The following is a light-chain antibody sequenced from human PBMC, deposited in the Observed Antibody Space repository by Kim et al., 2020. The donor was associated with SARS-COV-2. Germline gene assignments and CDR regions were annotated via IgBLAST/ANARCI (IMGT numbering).Light chain of an antibody. Sequence: SYELTQPPSVSVSPGQTARITCSGDKLGDKYAFWYQQKPGQSPMLVMFQHDKRPSGISQRFSGSNSGNTAILTISGTRTIDEADYYCQAWDSSAAVFGGG. J-gene: IGLJ2*01. CDR2: QHD. CDR1: KLGDKY. CDR3: QAWDSSAAV. V-gene: IGLV3-1*01.